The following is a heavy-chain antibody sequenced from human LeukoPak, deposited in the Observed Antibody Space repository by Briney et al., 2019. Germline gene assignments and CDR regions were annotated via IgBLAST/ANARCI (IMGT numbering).Heavy chain of an antibody. D-gene: IGHD3-10*01. CDR3: ATNVLVRGIINWFDP. J-gene: IGHJ5*02. Sequence: ASVKVSCEASGYTFTSYGISWVRQAPGQGLEWMGWISAYNGNTNYAQRLQGRVTMTTDTSTSTAYMELSSLRYDDTAVYYCATNVLVRGIINWFDPWGQGTLVTVSS. V-gene: IGHV1-18*01. CDR2: ISAYNGNT. CDR1: GYTFTSYG.